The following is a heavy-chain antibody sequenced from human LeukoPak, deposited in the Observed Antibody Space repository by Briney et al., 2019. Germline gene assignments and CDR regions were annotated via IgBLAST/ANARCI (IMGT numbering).Heavy chain of an antibody. V-gene: IGHV3-9*01. J-gene: IGHJ4*02. CDR3: AKDTVTTGTDH. CDR1: GFTFDDYA. D-gene: IGHD4-17*01. Sequence: GGSLRLSCAASGFTFDDYAMHWVRRAPGKGLEWVSGISWNSGSIGYADSVKGRFTISRDNAKNSLYLQMNSLRAEDTAVYYCAKDTVTTGTDHWGQGTLVTVSS. CDR2: ISWNSGSI.